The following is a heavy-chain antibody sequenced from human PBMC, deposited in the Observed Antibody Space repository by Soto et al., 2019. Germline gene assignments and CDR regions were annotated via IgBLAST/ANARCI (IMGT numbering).Heavy chain of an antibody. CDR2: INHSGST. Sequence: RIRQKKRKGLEWIGEINHSGSTNYNPSLKSRVTISVDTSKNQFSLKLSSVTAVDTAVYYCARGSSSWYWSPPGIDYWGQGTLVTVSS. V-gene: IGHV4-34*01. J-gene: IGHJ4*02. D-gene: IGHD6-13*01. CDR3: ARGSSSWYWSPPGIDY.